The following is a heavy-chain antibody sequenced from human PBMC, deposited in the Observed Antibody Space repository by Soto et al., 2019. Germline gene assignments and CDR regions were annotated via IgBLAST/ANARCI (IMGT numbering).Heavy chain of an antibody. J-gene: IGHJ4*02. CDR2: INAGNGNT. V-gene: IGHV1-3*01. D-gene: IGHD3-3*01. CDR3: ARTSGYYCYDY. CDR1: GYTSTSYA. Sequence: ASVKRSSKTSGYTSTSYALHWVRQAPGQRLEWMGWINAGNGNTKYSQKFQGRVTITRDTSASTAYMELSSLRSEDTAVYYCARTSGYYCYDYWGQGTLVTSPQ.